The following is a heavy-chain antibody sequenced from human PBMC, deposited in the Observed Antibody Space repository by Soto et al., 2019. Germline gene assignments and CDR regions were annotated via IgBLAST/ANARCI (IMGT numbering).Heavy chain of an antibody. J-gene: IGHJ5*02. CDR2: MSAYNGNT. CDR1: GYTFTTYS. V-gene: IGHV1-18*01. CDR3: ARGCSSSSCSDAGPLSWPAP. D-gene: IGHD2-2*01. Sequence: ASVKVSSKASGYTFTTYSISWVRQEPGQGIEWMGWMSAYNGNTDYAQKSQGRVTMTTATSTSTAYMELRSLRSDDTAVYYCARGCSSSSCSDAGPLSWPAPWGQGTLVTVTS.